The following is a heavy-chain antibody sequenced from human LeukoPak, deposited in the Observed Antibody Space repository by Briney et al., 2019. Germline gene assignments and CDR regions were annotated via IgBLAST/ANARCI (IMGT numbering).Heavy chain of an antibody. J-gene: IGHJ4*02. D-gene: IGHD4-17*01. CDR2: IYPGDSDS. V-gene: IGHV5-51*01. CDR3: ARRSAVTTFDFDY. CDR1: GYSFTSYW. Sequence: GESLKISCKGSGYSFTSYWIGWVRQMPGKGLEWMGIIYPGDSDSRYSPSFQGQATISVDKSISTAYLQWSSLKASDTAMYYCARRSAVTTFDFDYWGQGTLVTVSS.